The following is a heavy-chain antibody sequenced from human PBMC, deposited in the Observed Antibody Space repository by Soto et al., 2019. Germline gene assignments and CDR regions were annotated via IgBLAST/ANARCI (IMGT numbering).Heavy chain of an antibody. CDR1: GFTFSTYY. V-gene: IGHV3-11*06. J-gene: IGHJ5*02. CDR3: ARRASSDNWFDP. Sequence: QVQLVESGGDLGKPGGSLRLSCTASGFTFSTYYMTWLRQAPGNGLEWISYISSSTNYTNYADSVKGRFSISRDNAKNSLYLQMNSLRVEDTAVYYCARRASSDNWFDPWGQGTLVTVSS. CDR2: ISSSTNYT.